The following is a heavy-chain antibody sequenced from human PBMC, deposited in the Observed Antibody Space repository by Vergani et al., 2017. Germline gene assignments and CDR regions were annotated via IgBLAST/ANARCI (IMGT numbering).Heavy chain of an antibody. D-gene: IGHD2-15*01. CDR2: IGASGPYI. J-gene: IGHJ1*01. CDR1: GFTFSDFS. CDR3: ARISGGSAPYLHY. Sequence: EVQLLESGGDLVQPGGSLRLSCAASGFTFSDFSMSWVRQAAGKGLEWVVFIGASGPYINYADSVKGRFIISRDNTNNSLFLQLRSLRAEDAAVYYCARISGGSAPYLHYWGQGTLVTVAS. V-gene: IGHV3-21*06.